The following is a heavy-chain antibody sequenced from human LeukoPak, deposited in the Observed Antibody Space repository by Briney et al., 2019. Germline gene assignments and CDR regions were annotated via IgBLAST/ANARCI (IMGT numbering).Heavy chain of an antibody. CDR2: INAVNGDT. CDR1: GYTFINYA. D-gene: IGHD5/OR15-5a*01. Sequence: ASVKVSCKASGYTFINYAMHWVRQAPGQRPEWMGWINAVNGDTRYSQKFQGRVTLTRDTSASTSYMELSSLRSEDTAVYYCGRSVLGLHTDYWGQGALVTVSS. V-gene: IGHV1-3*01. CDR3: GRSVLGLHTDY. J-gene: IGHJ4*02.